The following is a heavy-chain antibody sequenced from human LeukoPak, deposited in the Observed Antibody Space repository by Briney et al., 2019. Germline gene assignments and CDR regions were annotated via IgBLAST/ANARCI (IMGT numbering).Heavy chain of an antibody. V-gene: IGHV3-15*01. Sequence: GGSLRLSCAVSGFTFSNAWMSWVRQAPGKGLEWIGRIKSKTGGGTTDYAAPVKGRFTISRDDSKNTLYVQMNSLKTEDTAVYYYNADYYDNLVGAYFDYWGQGTLVTVSS. D-gene: IGHD3-22*01. CDR1: GFTFSNAW. CDR3: NADYYDNLVGAYFDY. J-gene: IGHJ4*02. CDR2: IKSKTGGGTT.